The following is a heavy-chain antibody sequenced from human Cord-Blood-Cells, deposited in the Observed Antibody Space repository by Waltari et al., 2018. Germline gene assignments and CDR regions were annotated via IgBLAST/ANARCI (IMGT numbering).Heavy chain of an antibody. CDR2: INHSGST. CDR3: ARDPYSSSWYYAFDI. J-gene: IGHJ3*02. CDR1: GGSFSDYY. Sequence: QVQLQQWGAGLLKPSETLSLTCSVYGGSFSDYYWRWLRQPPGKGLEWIGEINHSGSTNYNPSLKSRVTISVDTSKNQFSLKLSSVTAADTAVYYCARDPYSSSWYYAFDIWGQGTMVTVSS. D-gene: IGHD6-13*01. V-gene: IGHV4-34*01.